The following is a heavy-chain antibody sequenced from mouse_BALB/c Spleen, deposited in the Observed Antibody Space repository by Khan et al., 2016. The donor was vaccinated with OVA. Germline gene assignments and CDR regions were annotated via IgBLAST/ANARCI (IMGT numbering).Heavy chain of an antibody. V-gene: IGHV9-3-1*01. CDR2: INTYTGEP. CDR3: ARPPYFSYTLDH. Sequence: QIQLVQSGPELKKPGETVKISCKASGYTFTNYGMNWVKQSPGKALKWMGWINTYTGEPTYADAFKGRFAFSLETSASTAYLQISNLKNEDTATYFCARPPYFSYTLDHWGQGTSVTVSS. J-gene: IGHJ4*01. D-gene: IGHD2-10*01. CDR1: GYTFTNYG.